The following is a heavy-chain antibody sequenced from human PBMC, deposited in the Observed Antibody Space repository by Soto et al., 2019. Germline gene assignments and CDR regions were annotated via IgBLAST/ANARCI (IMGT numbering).Heavy chain of an antibody. Sequence: QVQLQESGPGLVKPSETLSLTSTVSGGSISSYYWSWILQPPVKGLEWIGYIYYSGSTNYNPSLMSRVTISVDPSKNQFSLKLSSVTAADTAVYYCARDPGWELPDYWGQGTLLTVSS. CDR3: ARDPGWELPDY. CDR1: GGSISSYY. V-gene: IGHV4-59*01. J-gene: IGHJ4*02. CDR2: IYYSGST. D-gene: IGHD2-15*01.